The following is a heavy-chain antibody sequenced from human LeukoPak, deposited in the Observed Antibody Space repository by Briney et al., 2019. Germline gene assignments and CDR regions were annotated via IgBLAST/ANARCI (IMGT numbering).Heavy chain of an antibody. V-gene: IGHV3-74*01. CDR3: ARSGQYRFDY. J-gene: IGHJ4*02. D-gene: IGHD2-2*01. CDR1: GFTFSSYW. Sequence: GGSLRLSCVPSGFTFSSYWMHWVRQAPGKGLVWVSRINIDGSTINYADSVKGRFTISRDKAKNTLYLQMNSLRAEDTAVYYCARSGQYRFDYWGQGTLVTVPS. CDR2: INIDGSTI.